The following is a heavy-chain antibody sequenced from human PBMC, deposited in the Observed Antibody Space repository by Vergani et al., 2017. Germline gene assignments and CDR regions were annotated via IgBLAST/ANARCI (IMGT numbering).Heavy chain of an antibody. Sequence: QLQLQESDPGLVKPSETLSLTYTVSGGSIRSTFYYWGWIRQPPGKGLEWIGTIYYSGSTYYNPSLKIRVTISVDTSKNQFSLKLNSVTAADTAVYYCARHKEQLVPGNYYFYYYLDVWGKGTTVTVSS. V-gene: IGHV4-39*01. CDR3: ARHKEQLVPGNYYFYYYLDV. D-gene: IGHD6-13*01. CDR2: IYYSGST. CDR1: GGSIRSTFYY. J-gene: IGHJ6*03.